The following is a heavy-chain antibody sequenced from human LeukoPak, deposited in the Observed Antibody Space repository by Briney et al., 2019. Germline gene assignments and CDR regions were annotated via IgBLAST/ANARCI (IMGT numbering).Heavy chain of an antibody. CDR2: IYYSGST. J-gene: IGHJ5*02. V-gene: IGHV4-59*01. Sequence: SETLSLTCTVSGGPISSYYWSWIRQPPGKGLEWIGYIYYSGSTNYNPSLKSRVTISVDTSKNQFSLKLSSVTAADTAVYYCARVVVVPAAIRFDPWGQGTLVTVSS. CDR1: GGPISSYY. CDR3: ARVVVVPAAIRFDP. D-gene: IGHD2-2*01.